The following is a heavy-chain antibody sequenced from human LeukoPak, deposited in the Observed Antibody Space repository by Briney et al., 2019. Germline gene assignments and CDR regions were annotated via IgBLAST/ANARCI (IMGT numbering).Heavy chain of an antibody. CDR3: ARDRSKIEYCGGDCGMDV. D-gene: IGHD2-21*01. CDR1: GFTFSDYY. J-gene: IGHJ6*02. V-gene: IGHV3-11*01. Sequence: GGSLRLSCAASGFTFSDYYMSWIRQAPGKGLEWVSYISSSGSTIYYADSVKGRFTISRDNAKNSLYLQMNSLRAEDTAVYYCARDRSKIEYCGGDCGMDVWGQGTTVTVS. CDR2: ISSSGSTI.